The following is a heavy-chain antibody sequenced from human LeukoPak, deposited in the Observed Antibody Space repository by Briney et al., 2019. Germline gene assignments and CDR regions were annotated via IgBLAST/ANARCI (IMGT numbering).Heavy chain of an antibody. J-gene: IGHJ3*02. Sequence: GGSLRLSCAASGFSFSDHYMDWVRQAPGKGLEWLGRIRNQANLYNTEYAASVKDRFVISRDDSNNSVHLQMNSLKTGDTAVYHCARVGLMTLFGGADVLDIWGHGTTVTVSS. V-gene: IGHV3-72*01. CDR3: ARVGLMTLFGGADVLDI. CDR2: IRNQANLYNT. D-gene: IGHD3-16*01. CDR1: GFSFSDHY.